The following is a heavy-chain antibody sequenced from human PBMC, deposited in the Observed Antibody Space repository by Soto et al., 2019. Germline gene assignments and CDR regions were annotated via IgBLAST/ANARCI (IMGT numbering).Heavy chain of an antibody. Sequence: QVQLQESGPGLVKPSQTLSLTCTVSGGSISSGGYYWSWIRQHPGKGLEWIGYIYYSGSTYYNPSLKSRVTISVDTSKIQFSLKLSSVTAADTAVYYCASALTGTLPSIYYYYGMDVWGQGTTVTVSS. V-gene: IGHV4-31*03. J-gene: IGHJ6*02. CDR2: IYYSGST. CDR1: GGSISSGGYY. CDR3: ASALTGTLPSIYYYYGMDV. D-gene: IGHD1-7*01.